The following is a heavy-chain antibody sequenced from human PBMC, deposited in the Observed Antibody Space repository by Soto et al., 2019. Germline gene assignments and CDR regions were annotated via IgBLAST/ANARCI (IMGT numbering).Heavy chain of an antibody. CDR2: IYYSGSA. CDR3: ARDYYDSSGYYGKMKDGYYYYGMDV. J-gene: IGHJ6*02. D-gene: IGHD3-22*01. V-gene: IGHV4-59*01. Sequence: SETLSLTCPVSGGSISSSYWSWIRQPPGKGLEWFGYIYYSGSANYNPSLKSRVTVSVDAYKNQCSLKLSSVTAADTAVYYCARDYYDSSGYYGKMKDGYYYYGMDVWGQGTTVTVSS. CDR1: GGSISSSY.